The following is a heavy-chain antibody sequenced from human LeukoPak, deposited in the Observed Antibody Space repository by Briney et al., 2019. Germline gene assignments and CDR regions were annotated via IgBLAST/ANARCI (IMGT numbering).Heavy chain of an antibody. J-gene: IGHJ4*02. V-gene: IGHV5-51*04. D-gene: IGHD2/OR15-2a*01. CDR2: IYPGDSDT. CDR3: ALSTDNYCFDY. CDR1: GYSFTSYW. Sequence: GESLKISCKGSGYSFTSYWIGWVRQMPGKGLEWMGIIYPGDSDTRYSPSFQGQVTISADKPISTAYVQWSSLKASDTAMYYCALSTDNYCFDYWGQGTLVTVSS.